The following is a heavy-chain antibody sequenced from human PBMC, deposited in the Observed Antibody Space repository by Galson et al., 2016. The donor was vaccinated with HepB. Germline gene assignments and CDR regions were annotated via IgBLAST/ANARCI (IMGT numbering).Heavy chain of an antibody. V-gene: IGHV4-34*01. D-gene: IGHD2-15*01. CDR2: IYYSGST. J-gene: IGHJ4*02. CDR1: GGSFSGYY. Sequence: ETLSLTCAVYGGSFSGYYWSWIRQPPGKGKEWVASIYYSGSTYYNPSLNSRVTISRDTSNNRFSLDLTSVTAADTAVYYWARHPAGYYDNWGQGILVTVSS. CDR3: ARHPAGYYDN.